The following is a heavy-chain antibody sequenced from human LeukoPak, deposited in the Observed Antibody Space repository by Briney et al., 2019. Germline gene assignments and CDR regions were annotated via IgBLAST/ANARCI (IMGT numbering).Heavy chain of an antibody. D-gene: IGHD3-10*01. V-gene: IGHV3-21*01. CDR1: GFTFSSYS. J-gene: IGHJ4*02. CDR3: AKDMVRGVITPLPNDY. CDR2: ISSSSSYI. Sequence: PGGSLRLSCAASGFTFSSYSMNWVRQAPGKGLEWVSSISSSSSYIYYADSVKGRFTISRDNSKNTLYLQMNSLRAEDTAVYYCAKDMVRGVITPLPNDYWGQGTLVTVSS.